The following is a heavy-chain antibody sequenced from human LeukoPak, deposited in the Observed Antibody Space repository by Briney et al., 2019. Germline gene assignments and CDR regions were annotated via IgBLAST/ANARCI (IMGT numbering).Heavy chain of an antibody. V-gene: IGHV3-30*02. CDR2: IRYDGSNK. CDR1: GFTFSSYG. Sequence: PGGSLRLSCAASGFTFSSYGMHWVRQAPGKGLEWVAFIRYDGSNKYYADSVKGRFTISRDNSKNTLYLQMNSLRAEDTAVYYCARALKRGYYGMDVWGQGTTVTVSS. D-gene: IGHD1-1*01. CDR3: ARALKRGYYGMDV. J-gene: IGHJ6*02.